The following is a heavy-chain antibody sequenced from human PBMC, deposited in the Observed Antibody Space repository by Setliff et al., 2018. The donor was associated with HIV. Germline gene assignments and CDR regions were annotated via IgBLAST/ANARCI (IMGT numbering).Heavy chain of an antibody. CDR2: IYPGDSDT. CDR3: ARHKGAGPYYYYMDA. J-gene: IGHJ6*03. Sequence: PGESLKISCKGSGYSFTSYWIGWVRQMPGKGLEWMGIIYPGDSDTRYSPSFQGQVTISADKSISTAYLRWSSLEASDTAMYYCARHKGAGPYYYYMDAWGKGTTVTVSS. CDR1: GYSFTSYW. D-gene: IGHD3-16*01. V-gene: IGHV5-51*01.